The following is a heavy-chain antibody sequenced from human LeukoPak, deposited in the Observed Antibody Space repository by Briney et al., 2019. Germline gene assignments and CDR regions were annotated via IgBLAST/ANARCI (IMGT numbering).Heavy chain of an antibody. CDR1: GFTFSNAW. V-gene: IGHV3-15*07. CDR2: IKSKTDGGTT. Sequence: GGSLRLSCAASGFTFSNAWMNWVRQAPGKGLEWVGRIKSKTDGGTTDYAAPVKGRFTISRDDSKNTLYLQMNSLKTEDTAVYYCTTQREVIVVVSAFDIWGQGAMVTVSS. CDR3: TTQREVIVVVSAFDI. D-gene: IGHD3-22*01. J-gene: IGHJ3*02.